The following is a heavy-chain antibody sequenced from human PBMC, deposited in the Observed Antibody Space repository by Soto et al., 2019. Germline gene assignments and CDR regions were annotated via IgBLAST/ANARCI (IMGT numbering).Heavy chain of an antibody. J-gene: IGHJ3*02. V-gene: IGHV3-23*01. D-gene: IGHD3-22*01. CDR2: ISGSGGST. Sequence: GGSLRLSCAASGFTFSSYAMSWVRQAPGKGLEWVSAISGSGGSTYYADSVKGRFTISRDNSKNTLYLQMNSLRAEDTAVYYCAKDCLRMIVVVIKSPGAFDIWGQGTMVTVSS. CDR3: AKDCLRMIVVVIKSPGAFDI. CDR1: GFTFSSYA.